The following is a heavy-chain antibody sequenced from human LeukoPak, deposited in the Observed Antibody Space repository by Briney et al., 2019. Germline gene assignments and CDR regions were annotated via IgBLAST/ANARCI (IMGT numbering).Heavy chain of an antibody. Sequence: VAPVKVSCKASGYTFTSYGISWVRQAPGQGLERMGWISAYNGNTNYAQKLQGRVTMTTDTSTSTAYMELRSLRSDDTAVYYCAIVKAAADPYYYYGMDVWGQGTTVTVSS. D-gene: IGHD6-13*01. J-gene: IGHJ6*02. CDR3: AIVKAAADPYYYYGMDV. CDR1: GYTFTSYG. V-gene: IGHV1-18*01. CDR2: ISAYNGNT.